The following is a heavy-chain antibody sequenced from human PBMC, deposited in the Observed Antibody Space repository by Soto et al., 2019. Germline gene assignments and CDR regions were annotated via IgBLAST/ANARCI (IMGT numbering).Heavy chain of an antibody. CDR1: GFTFSSYS. D-gene: IGHD6-19*01. CDR3: AREPTDSSGWYRANAFDI. V-gene: IGHV3-48*02. J-gene: IGHJ3*02. CDR2: ISSSSSTI. Sequence: GGSLRLSCAASGFTFSSYSMNWVRQAPGKGLEWVSYISSSSSTIYYADSVKGRFTISRDNAKNSLYLQMNSLRDEDTAVYYCAREPTDSSGWYRANAFDIWGQGTMVTVSS.